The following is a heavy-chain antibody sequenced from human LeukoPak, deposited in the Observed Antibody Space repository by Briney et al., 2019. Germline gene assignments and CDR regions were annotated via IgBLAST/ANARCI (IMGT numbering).Heavy chain of an antibody. CDR1: GGSISSSSYY. D-gene: IGHD5-12*01. CDR2: IYYSGST. Sequence: SETLSLTCTVSGGSISSSSYYWSWIRQPPGKGLEWIGDIYYSGSTNYNPSLRSRVTISIDTSKNQFFLKLSSVTAADTAFYYCARHSGQFYPNSWGRGTLVTVSS. V-gene: IGHV4-61*05. CDR3: ARHSGQFYPNS. J-gene: IGHJ4*02.